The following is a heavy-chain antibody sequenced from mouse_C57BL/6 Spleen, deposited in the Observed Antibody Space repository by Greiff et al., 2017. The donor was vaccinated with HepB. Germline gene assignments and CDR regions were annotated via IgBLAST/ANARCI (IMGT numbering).Heavy chain of an antibody. J-gene: IGHJ3*01. Sequence: EVMLVESGGGLVKPGGPLKLSCAASGFTFSSYAMSWVRQTPEKRLEWVATISDGGSYTYYPDNVKGRFTISRDNAKNNLYLQMSHLKSEDTAMYYCARDKAFAYWGQGTLVTVSA. CDR2: ISDGGSYT. CDR3: ARDKAFAY. CDR1: GFTFSSYA. V-gene: IGHV5-4*01.